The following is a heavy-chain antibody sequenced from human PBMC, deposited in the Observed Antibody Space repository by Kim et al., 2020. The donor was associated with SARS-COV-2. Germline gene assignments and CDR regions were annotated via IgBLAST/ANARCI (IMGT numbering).Heavy chain of an antibody. D-gene: IGHD3-9*01. CDR1: GFKGSNAW. CDR3: TTLLRYFDWLAVKYYYYGMDV. J-gene: IGHJ6*02. Sequence: GSLRLSCAASGFKGSNAWMSWVRQAPGKGLEWVGRIKSKTDGGTTDYAAPVKGRFTISRDDSKNTLYLQMNSLKTEDTAVYYCTTLLRYFDWLAVKYYYYGMDVWGQGTTVTVSS. V-gene: IGHV3-15*01. CDR2: IKSKTDGGTT.